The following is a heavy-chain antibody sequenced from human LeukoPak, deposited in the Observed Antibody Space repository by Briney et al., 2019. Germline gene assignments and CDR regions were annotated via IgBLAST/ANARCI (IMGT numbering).Heavy chain of an antibody. CDR3: VRGEYYQDGIGNYKFDN. V-gene: IGHV3-53*05. CDR1: GLTVSSNC. D-gene: IGHD3-9*01. J-gene: IGHJ4*02. CDR2: IYSGGNT. Sequence: PGGSLRLSCAASGLTVSSNCMSWVRQAPGKGLEWVSFIYSGGNTYYADSVKGRFTISRDNSKNTLYLQMNSLRAEDTAVYYCVRGEYYQDGIGNYKFDNWGQGTRVTVSS.